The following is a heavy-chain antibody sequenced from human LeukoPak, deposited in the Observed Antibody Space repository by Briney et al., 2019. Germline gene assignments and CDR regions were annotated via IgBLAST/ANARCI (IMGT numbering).Heavy chain of an antibody. CDR1: GFTFSSYA. V-gene: IGHV3-33*08. Sequence: PGGSLRLSCAASGFTFSSYAMSWVRQAPGKGLEWVAVIWYDGSNKYYADSVKGRFTISRDNSKNTLYLQMNSLRAEDTAVYYCARDHLVGATGLCDYWGQGTLVTVSS. J-gene: IGHJ4*02. CDR2: IWYDGSNK. CDR3: ARDHLVGATGLCDY. D-gene: IGHD1-26*01.